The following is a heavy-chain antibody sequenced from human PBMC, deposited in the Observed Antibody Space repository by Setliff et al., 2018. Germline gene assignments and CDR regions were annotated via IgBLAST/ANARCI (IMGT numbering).Heavy chain of an antibody. CDR1: GYTLTSYD. CDR3: ARGPSWQGGAYYFDF. J-gene: IGHJ4*02. V-gene: IGHV1-8*02. CDR2: MNPNSGNT. D-gene: IGHD1-26*01. Sequence: ASVKVSCKVSGYTLTSYDINWVRQATGQGLEWMGWMNPNSGNTGYAQKFQGRVTMTRNTSISTAYMELSSLISEDTAVYHCARGPSWQGGAYYFDFWGQGTLVTVSS.